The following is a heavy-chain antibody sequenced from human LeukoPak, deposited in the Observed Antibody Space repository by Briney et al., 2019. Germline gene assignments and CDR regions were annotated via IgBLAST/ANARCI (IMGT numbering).Heavy chain of an antibody. V-gene: IGHV3-48*03. D-gene: IGHD3-22*01. Sequence: GGSLRLSCAASGFTFSSYEMHWVRQAPGKGLEWVSYISSSGSTIYYADSVKGRFTISRDNSKNTLYLRMNSLRTEDTAVYYCAKDFSVYYYDSRVFDYWGQGTLVTVSS. CDR2: ISSSGSTI. CDR1: GFTFSSYE. CDR3: AKDFSVYYYDSRVFDY. J-gene: IGHJ4*02.